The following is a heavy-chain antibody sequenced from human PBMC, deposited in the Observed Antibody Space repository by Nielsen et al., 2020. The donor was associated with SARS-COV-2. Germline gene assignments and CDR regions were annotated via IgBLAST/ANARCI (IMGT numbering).Heavy chain of an antibody. J-gene: IGHJ5*02. CDR3: AREDVGRDGTSWLDH. D-gene: IGHD5-24*01. Sequence: ASVKVSCKASGYTFTDYYIHWVRQAPGQRLEWMGWMSPNSGNIGYAQKFQGRLTVTRNTSISTVYMELSSLRSDDTAVYFCAREDVGRDGTSWLDHWGQGALVTVSS. CDR1: GYTFTDYY. V-gene: IGHV1-8*02. CDR2: MSPNSGNI.